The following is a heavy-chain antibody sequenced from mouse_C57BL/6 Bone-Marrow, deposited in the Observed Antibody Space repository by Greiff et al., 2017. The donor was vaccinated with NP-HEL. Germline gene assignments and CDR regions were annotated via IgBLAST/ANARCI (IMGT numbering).Heavy chain of an antibody. J-gene: IGHJ1*03. CDR1: GYAFSSYW. Sequence: VQLVESGAELVKPGASVKISCKASGYAFSSYWMNWVKQRPGKGLEWIGQIYPGDGDTNYNGKFKGKATLTADKSSSTAYMQLSSLTSEDSAVYFCARALLRRYFDVWGTGTTVTVSS. CDR2: IYPGDGDT. CDR3: ARALLRRYFDV. V-gene: IGHV1-80*01. D-gene: IGHD1-1*01.